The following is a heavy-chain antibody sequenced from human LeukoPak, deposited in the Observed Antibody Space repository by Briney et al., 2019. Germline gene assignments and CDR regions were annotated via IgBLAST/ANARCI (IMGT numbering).Heavy chain of an antibody. J-gene: IGHJ4*02. D-gene: IGHD1-26*01. Sequence: GGSLRLSCAASGFTVSSNYMTWVRQAPGKGLEWVSVIYSGGDTYYADSVKGRLTISRDNSKNTLYLQVNSLRAEDTAVYYCARRSGEGYFDCWGQGTLVTVSS. CDR3: ARRSGEGYFDC. CDR2: IYSGGDT. CDR1: GFTVSSNY. V-gene: IGHV3-66*01.